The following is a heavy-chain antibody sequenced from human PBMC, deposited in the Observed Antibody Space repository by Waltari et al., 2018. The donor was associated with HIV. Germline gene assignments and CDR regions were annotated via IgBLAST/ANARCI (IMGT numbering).Heavy chain of an antibody. CDR1: GFTVSSNY. Sequence: EVQLVETGGGLIQPGGSLRLSCAASGFTVSSNYMSWVRQAPGKGLEWVSVIYSGGSTYYADSVKGRFTIAEYNSKNTLYLQMNSLRAEDTAVYYCARFGGCSSTSCPGHYYGMDVWGQGTTVTVSS. V-gene: IGHV3-53*02. CDR2: IYSGGST. J-gene: IGHJ6*02. CDR3: ARFGGCSSTSCPGHYYGMDV. D-gene: IGHD2-2*01.